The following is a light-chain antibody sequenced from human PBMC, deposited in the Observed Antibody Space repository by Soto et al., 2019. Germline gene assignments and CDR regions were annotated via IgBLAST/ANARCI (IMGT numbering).Light chain of an antibody. CDR2: EVS. CDR3: SSYTSSGTRV. V-gene: IGLV2-14*01. Sequence: QSVLTQPASVSGSPGQSITISCTGTSSDVGGYNYVSWYQHHPGKAPELMIFEVSNRPSGVSHRFSGSKSGNTASLTISGLQTEDEGDYYCSSYTSSGTRVFGTGTKVTV. CDR1: SSDVGGYNY. J-gene: IGLJ1*01.